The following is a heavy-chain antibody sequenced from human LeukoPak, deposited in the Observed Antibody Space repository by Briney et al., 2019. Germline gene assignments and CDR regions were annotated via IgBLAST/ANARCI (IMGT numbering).Heavy chain of an antibody. D-gene: IGHD2-8*01. CDR3: AKDPLVSYYFDY. J-gene: IGHJ4*02. V-gene: IGHV3-23*01. CDR2: ISGSGGST. CDR1: GFTFSSHA. Sequence: GGSLRLSCAASGFTFSSHAMSWVRQAPGKGLEWVSAISGSGGSTYYADSVKGRFTISRDNSKNTLYLQMNSLRAEDTAVYYCAKDPLVSYYFDYWGQGTLVTVSS.